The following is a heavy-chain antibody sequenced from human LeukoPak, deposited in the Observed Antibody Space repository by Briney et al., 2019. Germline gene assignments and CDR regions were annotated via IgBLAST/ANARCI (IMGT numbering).Heavy chain of an antibody. V-gene: IGHV4-34*01. D-gene: IGHD3-10*01. CDR2: INHSGST. CDR1: GGSFSGYY. Sequence: SETLSLTCAVYGGSFSGYYWSWIRQPPGKGLGWIGEINHSGSTNYNPSLKSRVTISVDTSKNQFSLKLSSVTAADTAVYYCARVIGLLWFGDPIPEGFDYWGQGTLVTVSS. J-gene: IGHJ4*02. CDR3: ARVIGLLWFGDPIPEGFDY.